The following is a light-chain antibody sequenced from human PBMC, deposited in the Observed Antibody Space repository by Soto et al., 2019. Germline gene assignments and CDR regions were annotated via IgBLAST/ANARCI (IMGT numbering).Light chain of an antibody. V-gene: IGLV2-11*01. CDR1: SSDVGDYNY. CDR2: DVN. CDR3: CSYAGSYTGV. J-gene: IGLJ3*02. Sequence: QSALTQPRSVSGSPGQSVTISCTGTSSDVGDYNYVSWYQLHPGKAPKLMIYDVNKRPSGVPDRFSGSKSGNTASLTISGLQAEDEADYYCCSYAGSYTGVFGGGTKLTVL.